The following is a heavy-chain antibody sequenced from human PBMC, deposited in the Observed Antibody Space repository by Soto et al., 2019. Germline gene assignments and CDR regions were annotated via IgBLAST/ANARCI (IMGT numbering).Heavy chain of an antibody. CDR1: GGTFSSYA. CDR3: ARVTQAVAATLDY. Sequence: SVKVSCKASGGTFSSYAISWVRQAPGQGLEWMGGIIPIFGTANYAQKFQGRVTITADKSTSTAYMELSSLRSEDTAVYYCARVTQAVAATLDYWGQGTLVTVSS. J-gene: IGHJ4*02. V-gene: IGHV1-69*06. D-gene: IGHD6-19*01. CDR2: IIPIFGTA.